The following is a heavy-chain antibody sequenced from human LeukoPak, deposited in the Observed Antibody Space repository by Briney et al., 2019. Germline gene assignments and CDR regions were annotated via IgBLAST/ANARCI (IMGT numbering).Heavy chain of an antibody. J-gene: IGHJ4*02. D-gene: IGHD1-26*01. CDR1: GYTFTGYY. CDR2: INPNSGGT. Sequence: GASVKVSCKASGYTFTGYYMHWVRQAPGQGLEWMGWINPNSGGTNYAQKLQGRVTMTTDTSTSTAYMELRSLRSDDTAVYYCARDRGSGIVGTPGTVDYWGQGTLVTVSS. CDR3: ARDRGSGIVGTPGTVDY. V-gene: IGHV1-2*02.